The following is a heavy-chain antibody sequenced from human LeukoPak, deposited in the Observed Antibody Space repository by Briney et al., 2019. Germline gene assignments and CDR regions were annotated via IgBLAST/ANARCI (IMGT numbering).Heavy chain of an antibody. D-gene: IGHD6-13*01. V-gene: IGHV3-23*01. CDR2: ISGSGGST. CDR3: ARPILSGSAAADPFFDY. Sequence: GGSLRLSCAASGFTFSSYAMSWVRQAPGKGLEWVSAISGSGGSTYYADSVKGRFTFSRDNSKNTLYLQMNSLRAEDTAVYYCARPILSGSAAADPFFDYWGQGTLVTVSS. J-gene: IGHJ4*02. CDR1: GFTFSSYA.